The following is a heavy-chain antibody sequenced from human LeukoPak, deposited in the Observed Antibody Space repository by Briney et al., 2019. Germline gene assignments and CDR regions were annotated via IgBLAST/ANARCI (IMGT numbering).Heavy chain of an antibody. J-gene: IGHJ3*02. D-gene: IGHD4-17*01. CDR1: GFTFSSYS. V-gene: IGHV3-21*01. Sequence: GGSLRLSCAASGFTFSSYSMNWVRQAPGKGLEWVSSISSSSSYIYYADSVKGRFTISRDNAKNSLYLQMNSLRAEDTAVYYCAREGDYGGYVVAFDIWGQGTMVTVSS. CDR2: ISSSSSYI. CDR3: AREGDYGGYVVAFDI.